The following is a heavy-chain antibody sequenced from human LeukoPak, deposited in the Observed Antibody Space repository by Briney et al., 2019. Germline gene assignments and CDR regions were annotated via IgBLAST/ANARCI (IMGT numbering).Heavy chain of an antibody. J-gene: IGHJ4*02. CDR1: GFTFDAYG. V-gene: IGHV3-20*04. CDR3: ARDAALVGLDY. CDR2: INWNGGTT. Sequence: GGSLRLSCAASGFTFDAYGMTWVRQAPGKGLEWVSNINWNGGTTGYADSVKGRFTISRDNAKNSLYLQMNSLRAEDTALYYCARDAALVGLDYWGQGTLVTVSS. D-gene: IGHD1-26*01.